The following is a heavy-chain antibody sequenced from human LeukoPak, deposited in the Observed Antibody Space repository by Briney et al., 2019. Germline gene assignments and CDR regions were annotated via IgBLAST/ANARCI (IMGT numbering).Heavy chain of an antibody. V-gene: IGHV1-18*01. Sequence: ASVKVSCKASGYTFTSYGISWVRQAPGQGLEWMGWISAYNGNTNYAQKLQGRVTMTTDTSTSTAYMELRSLRSDDTAVYYCARSPPWGSGSYYNPSRFDYWGQGTLVTVSS. D-gene: IGHD3-10*01. CDR1: GYTFTSYG. CDR3: ARSPPWGSGSYYNPSRFDY. CDR2: ISAYNGNT. J-gene: IGHJ4*02.